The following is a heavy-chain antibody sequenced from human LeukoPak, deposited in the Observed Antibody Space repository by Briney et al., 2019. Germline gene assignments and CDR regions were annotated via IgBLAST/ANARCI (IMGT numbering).Heavy chain of an antibody. Sequence: SETLSLTCAVYGGSFSGYYWSWIRQPPGKGLEWIGEINHSGSTNYNASLKSRVTISVDTSKNQFSLRLSSVTAADTAMYYCAPRGHIEHSYGYGKWFDPWGQGTRVTVSS. D-gene: IGHD5-18*01. V-gene: IGHV4-34*01. CDR1: GGSFSGYY. CDR2: INHSGST. J-gene: IGHJ5*02. CDR3: APRGHIEHSYGYGKWFDP.